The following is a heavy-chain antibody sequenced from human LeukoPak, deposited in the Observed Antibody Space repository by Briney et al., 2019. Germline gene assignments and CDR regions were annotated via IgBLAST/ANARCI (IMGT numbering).Heavy chain of an antibody. CDR1: GFTFSNYW. CDR3: VRTSEGGYFDY. D-gene: IGHD1-14*01. V-gene: IGHV3-74*01. CDR2: INGDGSDI. J-gene: IGHJ4*02. Sequence: GGSLRLACAVSGFTFSNYWMHWVRQAPGKGLVWVSRINGDGSDITYADPVKGRFTMSRDNPKNTLYLQMTRLRAEDTAVYYCVRTSEGGYFDYWGQGAVVTVSS.